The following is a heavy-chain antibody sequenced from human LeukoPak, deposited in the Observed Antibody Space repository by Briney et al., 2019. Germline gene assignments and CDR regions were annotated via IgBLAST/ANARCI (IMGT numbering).Heavy chain of an antibody. J-gene: IGHJ5*02. Sequence: SETLSLTCTVSGGSISSYYWSWIRQPPGKGLEWIGYIYYSGSTNYNPSLKSRVTISVDTSKNQFSLKLSSVTAADTAVYYCARVLLWFGEFRWFDPWGQGTLVTVSS. V-gene: IGHV4-59*08. CDR1: GGSISSYY. CDR2: IYYSGST. D-gene: IGHD3-10*01. CDR3: ARVLLWFGEFRWFDP.